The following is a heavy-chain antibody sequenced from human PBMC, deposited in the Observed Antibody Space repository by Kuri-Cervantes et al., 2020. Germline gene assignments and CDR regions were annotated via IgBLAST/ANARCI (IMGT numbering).Heavy chain of an antibody. CDR1: GFIFSSYA. D-gene: IGHD2-2*01. CDR3: AKGRSSTYSYNYFDY. V-gene: IGHV3-23*01. CDR2: ISGSGDST. Sequence: GESLKISCAASGFIFSSYAMSWVRQAPGKGLEWVSAISGSGDSTYYADSVKDRFTIFRDNSKNTLYLVMNSLRVEDTALYYCAKGRSSTYSYNYFDYWGQGTLVTVSS. J-gene: IGHJ4*02.